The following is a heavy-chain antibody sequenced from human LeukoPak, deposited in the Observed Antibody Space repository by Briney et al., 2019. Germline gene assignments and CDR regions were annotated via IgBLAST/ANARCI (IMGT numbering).Heavy chain of an antibody. D-gene: IGHD3-10*01. CDR3: ARGDIWFGELLRTPFDY. J-gene: IGHJ4*02. CDR2: INPSGGST. V-gene: IGHV1-46*01. Sequence: ASVKVSCKASGYTFTSYYMHWVRQAPGQGLEWMGIINPSGGSTSYAQKFQGRVTMTRDTSTSTVYMELSSLRSEDTAVYYCARGDIWFGELLRTPFDYWGQGTLVTVSS. CDR1: GYTFTSYY.